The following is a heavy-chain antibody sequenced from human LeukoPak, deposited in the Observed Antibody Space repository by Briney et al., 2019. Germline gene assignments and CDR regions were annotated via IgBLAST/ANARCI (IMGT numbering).Heavy chain of an antibody. CDR3: ARGSYNIGPKYFQH. J-gene: IGHJ1*01. D-gene: IGHD5-24*01. CDR1: GFTFSSYG. Sequence: GGSMRLSCTASGFTFSSYGMHWVRQAPGKGLQWVAFIRYDGNNKNYADSVKGRFTISRDNSKNTLYLQMNSLRAEDTAVYYCARGSYNIGPKYFQHWGQGTLVTVSS. CDR2: IRYDGNNK. V-gene: IGHV3-30*02.